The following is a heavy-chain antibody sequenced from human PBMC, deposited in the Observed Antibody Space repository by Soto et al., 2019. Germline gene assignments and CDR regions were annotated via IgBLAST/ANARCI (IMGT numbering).Heavy chain of an antibody. Sequence: SATXSLTWSFCVCSFMVYYLILIRQPPGKGLEWIGEINHSGSTNYNPSLKSRVTISVDASKNQFSLKLSSVTAADQAMYYCATGYSSSHWAFEYWGQGTLVKVYS. V-gene: IGHV4-34*01. CDR3: ATGYSSSHWAFEY. CDR2: INHSGST. D-gene: IGHD6-13*01. J-gene: IGHJ4*02. CDR1: VCSFMVYY.